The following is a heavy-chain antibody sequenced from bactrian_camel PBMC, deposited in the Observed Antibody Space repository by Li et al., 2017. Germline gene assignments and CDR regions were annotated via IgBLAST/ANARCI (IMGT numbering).Heavy chain of an antibody. CDR3: AASSGRQCFTHRPPGPLGY. CDR2: RNVDGIT. Sequence: QLVESGGGSVQAGGSLRLSCTAPGFTANRCGMHWFRQAAGKKQREWVSSRNVDGITTYTDSAKGRFTVSTDNPEDTVYLQMDNLKPEDTAVYYCAASSGRQCFTHRPPGPLGYWGQGTQVTVS. CDR1: GFTANRCG. J-gene: IGHJ6*01. D-gene: IGHD4*01. V-gene: IGHV3S25*01.